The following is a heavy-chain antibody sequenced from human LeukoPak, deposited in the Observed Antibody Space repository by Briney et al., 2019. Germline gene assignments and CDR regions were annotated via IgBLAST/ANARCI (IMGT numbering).Heavy chain of an antibody. D-gene: IGHD1-26*01. V-gene: IGHV1-18*01. Sequence: ASVKVSCKASGYTFTTYDINWVRQAPGQGLKWMGWISGYNGNTYSAQKLQGRVTMTTDTSTSTAYMELRSLRSDDTAIYYCARVAIVGATRWFDPWGQGTLVTVSS. CDR2: ISGYNGNT. CDR3: ARVAIVGATRWFDP. J-gene: IGHJ5*02. CDR1: GYTFTTYD.